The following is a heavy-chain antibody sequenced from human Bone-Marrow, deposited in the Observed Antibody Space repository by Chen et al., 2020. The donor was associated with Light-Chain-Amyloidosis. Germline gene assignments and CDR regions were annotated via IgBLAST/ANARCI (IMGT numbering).Heavy chain of an antibody. V-gene: IGHV1-69*01. CDR1: EGPLAGYA. CDR2: IIPIFGTA. D-gene: IGHD1-26*01. J-gene: IGHJ6*02. CDR3: ARPDLGIVGATMAYYYGMDV. Sequence: QVQLVQSGAEVKKPGSSVKVSCKASEGPLAGYAFSWVGKAPGQGLEWMGGIIPIFGTANYAQKFQGRVTITADESTSTAYMELSSLRSEDTAVYYCARPDLGIVGATMAYYYGMDVWGQGTTVTVSS.